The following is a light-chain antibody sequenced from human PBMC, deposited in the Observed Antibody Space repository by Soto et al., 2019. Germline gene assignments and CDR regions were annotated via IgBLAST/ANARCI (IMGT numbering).Light chain of an antibody. V-gene: IGKV3-20*01. J-gene: IGKJ4*01. CDR1: QSVSSNY. CDR2: GAS. Sequence: ESVLTQSPGTLSLSPGERATLSCRSSQSVSSNYLAWYQQKPGQAPRLLIYGASSRSTGIPDRFSGSGSGTDFTLIISRLEPEDFAVYYCQQYESSPLTFGGGIKVEI. CDR3: QQYESSPLT.